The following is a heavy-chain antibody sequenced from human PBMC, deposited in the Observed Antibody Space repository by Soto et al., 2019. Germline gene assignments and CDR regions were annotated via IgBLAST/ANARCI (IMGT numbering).Heavy chain of an antibody. CDR3: ARDTQYQRDTSGYHPSDFDD. CDR2: IIPMFGTS. Sequence: QVLLVQSGAEVRKPESSVKVSCTSSRGTFSTFAISWVRQGPGQGLEWVGGIIPMFGTSNCAQKFQGRVTIKADESTGTSYMELFSLTSEDTAIYYCARDTQYQRDTSGYHPSDFDDWGQGTLVTVSS. D-gene: IGHD3-22*01. CDR1: RGTFSTFA. J-gene: IGHJ4*02. V-gene: IGHV1-69*01.